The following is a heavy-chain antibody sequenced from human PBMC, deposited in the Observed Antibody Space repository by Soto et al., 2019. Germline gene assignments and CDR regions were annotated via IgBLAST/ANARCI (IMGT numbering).Heavy chain of an antibody. V-gene: IGHV1-69*08. D-gene: IGHD5-12*01. CDR3: ARDSPIGSTFSGYDAIDY. CDR1: GGAFTNDI. J-gene: IGHJ4*02. CDR2: IIPLLDIT. Sequence: QVQLVQSGAEVKKPGSSVKVSCKASGGAFTNDIITWVRQAPGQGLEWMGRIIPLLDITNYAQKFQGRVTITADKSTSTAYMELNSLISEDTAVYYCARDSPIGSTFSGYDAIDYWGQVTLVTVSS.